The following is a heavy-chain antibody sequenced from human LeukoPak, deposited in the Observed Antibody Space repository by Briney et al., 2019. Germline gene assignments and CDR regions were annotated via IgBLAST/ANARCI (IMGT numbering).Heavy chain of an antibody. D-gene: IGHD3-3*01. CDR1: GFTFSSYA. Sequence: GGSLRLSCAASGFTFSSYAMSWVRQAPGKGLEWVSAISGSGGSTYYADSVKGRFTISRDNSKNTLYLQTNSLRAEDTAVYYCAKDMYYDFWSGYSSNDYWGQGTLVTVSS. CDR3: AKDMYYDFWSGYSSNDY. J-gene: IGHJ4*02. CDR2: ISGSGGST. V-gene: IGHV3-23*01.